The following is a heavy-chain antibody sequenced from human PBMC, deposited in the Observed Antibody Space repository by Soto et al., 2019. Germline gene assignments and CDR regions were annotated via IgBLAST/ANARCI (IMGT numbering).Heavy chain of an antibody. J-gene: IGHJ4*02. CDR2: ISSGSSDT. V-gene: IGHV3-21*01. CDR1: VFTVSRSS. CDR3: ARVAY. Sequence: PGGALRLSCEASVFTVSRSSMNWVRQVPGKGLEWVACISSGSSDTWYADSVKGRFIISRDNAQNSLFLQMNTLRPEDTAMYYCARVAYWGPGTQVTVSS.